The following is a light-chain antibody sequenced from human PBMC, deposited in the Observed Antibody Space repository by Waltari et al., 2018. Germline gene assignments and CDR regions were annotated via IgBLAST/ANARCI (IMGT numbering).Light chain of an antibody. J-gene: IGLJ3*02. CDR1: SSDVGGYNY. CDR3: SSYTSXSTXX. CDR2: DVS. Sequence: QSALTQPASXSGSPGQSITISCTGTSSDVGGYNYVSWYQQHPGKAPKLMIYDVSKRPSXVXXXFXGSKSGNTASLTISGLXAEDEADYYCSSYTSXSTXXFGGGTKLTVL. V-gene: IGLV2-14*01.